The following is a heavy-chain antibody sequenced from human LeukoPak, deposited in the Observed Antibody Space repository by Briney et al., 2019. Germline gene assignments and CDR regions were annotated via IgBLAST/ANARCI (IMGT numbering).Heavy chain of an antibody. CDR2: IYPADSDT. V-gene: IGHV5-51*01. J-gene: IGHJ4*02. Sequence: GESLKISCKGSGYSFPNYWIGWVRQMPAQGLEWMGIIYPADSDTRYSPSFQGQVTISADKSINTAYLQWTSLKASDTAMYYCARRKGDGYNYPFDYWGQGTLVTVSS. D-gene: IGHD5-24*01. CDR1: GYSFPNYW. CDR3: ARRKGDGYNYPFDY.